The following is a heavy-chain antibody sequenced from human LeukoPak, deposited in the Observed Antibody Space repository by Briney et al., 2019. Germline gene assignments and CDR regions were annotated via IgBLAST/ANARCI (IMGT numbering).Heavy chain of an antibody. CDR1: GFTFSSYS. CDR2: ISRSSSYI. CDR3: ARGVSLPYDFWEKSWFDP. D-gene: IGHD3-3*01. J-gene: IGHJ5*02. V-gene: IGHV3-21*01. Sequence: GGSLRLSCAASGFTFSSYSMNWVRQAPGKGLEWVSSISRSSSYIYYADSVKGRFTISRDNAKNSLYLQMNSLRAEDTAVYYCARGVSLPYDFWEKSWFDPWGQGTLVTVSS.